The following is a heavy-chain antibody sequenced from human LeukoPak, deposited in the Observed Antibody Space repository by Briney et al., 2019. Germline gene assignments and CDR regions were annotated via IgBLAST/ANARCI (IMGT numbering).Heavy chain of an antibody. D-gene: IGHD2-2*01. V-gene: IGHV1-8*01. CDR1: GYTLTSYD. Sequence: ASVKVSCKASGYTLTSYDINWVRQATGQGLEWMGWMNPNSGNTGYAQKFQGRVTMTRNTSISTAYMELSSLRSDDTAVYYCARGKNIVVVPAAIPSLDYWGQGTLVTVSS. CDR2: MNPNSGNT. J-gene: IGHJ4*02. CDR3: ARGKNIVVVPAAIPSLDY.